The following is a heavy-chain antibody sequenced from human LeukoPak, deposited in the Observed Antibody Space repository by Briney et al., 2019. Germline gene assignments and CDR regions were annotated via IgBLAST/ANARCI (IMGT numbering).Heavy chain of an antibody. CDR2: INPSGGST. CDR1: GYSFTSYY. Sequence: ASVKVSCKASGYSFTSYYMHGVRQAPGQGLEWMGIINPSGGSTNYAQRFQGRVTMTRDTSTSTDYMELSSLKSEDTAVYYCASILTAGGPEYWGQGTLVTVSS. V-gene: IGHV1-46*01. CDR3: ASILTAGGPEY. D-gene: IGHD6-13*01. J-gene: IGHJ4*02.